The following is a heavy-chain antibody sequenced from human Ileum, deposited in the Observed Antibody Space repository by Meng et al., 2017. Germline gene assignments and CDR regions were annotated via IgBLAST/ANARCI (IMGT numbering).Heavy chain of an antibody. CDR2: ISHRGNI. V-gene: IGHV4-34*01. D-gene: IGHD3-22*01. Sequence: QGQLRQGGARLLKPSATLSLTCAVYGGSFSGYYWSWIRQPPGKGLEWIGEISHRGNINYNPSLKSRVIILLDTSKSQFSLRLTSVTAADTAVYYCAREIYDSSGYYVDYWGQGTLVTVSS. CDR3: AREIYDSSGYYVDY. CDR1: GGSFSGYY. J-gene: IGHJ4*01.